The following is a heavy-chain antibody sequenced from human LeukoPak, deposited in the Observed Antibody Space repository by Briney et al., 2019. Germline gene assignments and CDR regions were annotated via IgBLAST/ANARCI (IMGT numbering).Heavy chain of an antibody. Sequence: TGGSLRLSCAASGFTFSTYGIHWVRQAPGKGLEWVAYVRPDGSNKYYADSVKGRFTISRDNSKNTLYLQMDSLRPEDTAVYYCAKNSGGWSDYWGQGTLVTVSS. D-gene: IGHD4-23*01. CDR1: GFTFSTYG. J-gene: IGHJ4*02. V-gene: IGHV3-30*02. CDR3: AKNSGGWSDY. CDR2: VRPDGSNK.